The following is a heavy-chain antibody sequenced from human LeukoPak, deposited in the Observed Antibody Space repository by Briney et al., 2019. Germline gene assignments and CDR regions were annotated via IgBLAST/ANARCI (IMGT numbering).Heavy chain of an antibody. CDR1: GYSISSGYY. V-gene: IGHV4-38-2*02. CDR2: ISHSGST. D-gene: IGHD2-2*01. CDR3: ARTTEGYCSSTRCYGFDYYYYMDV. Sequence: SETLSLTCTVSGYSISSGYYWGWIRQPPGKGLEWIGSISHSGSTYYNPSLKSRVTISVDTSKNQFSLKLRSVTAADTAVYYCARTTEGYCSSTRCYGFDYYYYMDVWGKGTTVTISS. J-gene: IGHJ6*03.